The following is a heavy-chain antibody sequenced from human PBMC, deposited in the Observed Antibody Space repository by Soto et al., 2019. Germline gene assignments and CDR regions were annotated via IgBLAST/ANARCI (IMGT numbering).Heavy chain of an antibody. CDR2: INPNSGGT. D-gene: IGHD3-3*01. V-gene: IGHV1-2*04. J-gene: IGHJ6*02. Sequence: ASVKVSCKASGYTFTGYYMHWVRQAPGQGLEWMGWINPNSGGTNYAQKFQGWVTMTRDTSISTAYMELSRLRSDDTAVYYCARDKGLLRFLDWPSPSYGMDVWGQGTTVTVSS. CDR1: GYTFTGYY. CDR3: ARDKGLLRFLDWPSPSYGMDV.